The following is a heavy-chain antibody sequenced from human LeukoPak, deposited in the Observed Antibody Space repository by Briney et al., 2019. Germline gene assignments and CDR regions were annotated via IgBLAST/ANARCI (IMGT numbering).Heavy chain of an antibody. CDR1: GGSISSGGYS. D-gene: IGHD3-16*02. V-gene: IGHV4-30-2*01. CDR2: IYHSGST. Sequence: SETLSLTCAVSGGSISSGGYSWSWIRQPPGKGLEWIGYIYHSGSTYYNPSLKSRVTISVDRSKNQFSLKLSSVTAADTAVYYCPRAYDYVWGSYRRSAYYFDYWGQGTLVTVSS. J-gene: IGHJ4*02. CDR3: PRAYDYVWGSYRRSAYYFDY.